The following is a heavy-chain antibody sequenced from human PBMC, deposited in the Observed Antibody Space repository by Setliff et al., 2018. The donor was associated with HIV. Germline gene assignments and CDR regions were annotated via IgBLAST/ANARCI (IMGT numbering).Heavy chain of an antibody. J-gene: IGHJ4*02. CDR1: GGSISSGGYY. CDR3: ARGGSGWSFFY. Sequence: SETLSLTCAVSGGSISSGGYYWSWIRQHPGKGLEWIGYIYYSGGTYYNPSLKSRVTISVDTSKNQFSLKLSSVTAADTAVYYCARGGSGWSFFYWGQGTLVTVS. CDR2: IYYSGGT. D-gene: IGHD6-19*01. V-gene: IGHV4-31*11.